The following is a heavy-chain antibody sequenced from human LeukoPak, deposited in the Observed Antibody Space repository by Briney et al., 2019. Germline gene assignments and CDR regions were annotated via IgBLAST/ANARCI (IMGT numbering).Heavy chain of an antibody. CDR1: GFTFSSYG. CDR3: AKEGSGGAMDV. J-gene: IGHJ6*03. D-gene: IGHD1-14*01. V-gene: IGHV3-23*01. Sequence: GGTLRLSCAASGFTFSSYGMSWVRQAPGKGLEWVSAISGSGGSTYYADSVRGRFTISRGGSKNSLYLQMNSLRLEDTALYYCAKEGSGGAMDVWGKGTTVTISS. CDR2: ISGSGGST.